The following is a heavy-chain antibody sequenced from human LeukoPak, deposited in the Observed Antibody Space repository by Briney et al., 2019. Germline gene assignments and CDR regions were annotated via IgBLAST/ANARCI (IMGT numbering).Heavy chain of an antibody. D-gene: IGHD4-23*01. CDR3: ARDTFYGGKKLLDY. CDR1: GFTFSSYW. Sequence: PGGSLRLSCAASGFTFSSYWMSWVRQAPGKGLEWVANIKQDGSEKYYVDSVKGRFTISRDNAKNSLYLQMNSPRAEDTAVYYCARDTFYGGKKLLDYWGQGTLVTVSS. V-gene: IGHV3-7*03. J-gene: IGHJ4*02. CDR2: IKQDGSEK.